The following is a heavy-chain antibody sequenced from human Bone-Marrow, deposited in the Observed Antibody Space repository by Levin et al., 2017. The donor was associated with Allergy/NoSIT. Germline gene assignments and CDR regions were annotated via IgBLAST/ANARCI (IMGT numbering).Heavy chain of an antibody. CDR1: GFTFSSYG. CDR3: AKDPAYYYGSGSYGSYMDG. J-gene: IGHJ6*03. CDR2: ISYDGSNK. D-gene: IGHD3-10*01. V-gene: IGHV3-30*18. Sequence: GGSLRLSCAASGFTFSSYGMHWVRQAPGKGLEWVAVISYDGSNKYYADSVKGRFTISRDNSKNTLYLQMNSLRAEDTAVYYCAKDPAYYYGSGSYGSYMDGWGKGTTVTVSS.